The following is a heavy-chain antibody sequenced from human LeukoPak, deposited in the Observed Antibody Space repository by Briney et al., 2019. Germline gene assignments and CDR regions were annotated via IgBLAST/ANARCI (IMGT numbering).Heavy chain of an antibody. D-gene: IGHD3-10*01. J-gene: IGHJ6*02. CDR1: GYTFTSYG. CDR2: ISAYNGNT. Sequence: ASVKVSCKASGYTFTSYGISWVRQAPGQGLEWMGWISAYNGNTNYAQKLQGRVTMTTDTSTSTAYMELRSLRSDDTAVYYCARESLWFGELHTYYYYGMDVWGQGTTVTVSS. CDR3: ARESLWFGELHTYYYYGMDV. V-gene: IGHV1-18*01.